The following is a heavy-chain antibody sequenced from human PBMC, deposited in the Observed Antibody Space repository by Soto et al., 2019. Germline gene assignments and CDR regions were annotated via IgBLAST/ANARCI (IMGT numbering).Heavy chain of an antibody. CDR3: AKDRVDHNSVWDPFDI. CDR2: IGGTDT. J-gene: IGHJ3*02. D-gene: IGHD1-26*01. V-gene: IGHV3-23*01. CDR1: GFAFSEYA. Sequence: GGSLRLSCAASGFAFSEYAMSWVRQAPGKGLEWVPGIGGTDTHYADSVKGRFTISRDNSKNTVDLQLSSLRAEDTAVYYCAKDRVDHNSVWDPFDIWGQGTRVTVSS.